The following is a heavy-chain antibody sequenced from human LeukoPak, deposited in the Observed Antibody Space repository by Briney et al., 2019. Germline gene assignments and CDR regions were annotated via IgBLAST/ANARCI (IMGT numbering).Heavy chain of an antibody. CDR3: ARRRATPYFDY. CDR1: GGSISSYY. D-gene: IGHD5-24*01. CDR2: IYYSGST. Sequence: PSETLSLTCTVSGGSISSYYWSWIRQPPGKGLEWIGYIYYSGSTNYNPSLKSRVTISVDTSKNQFSLKLSSVTAADTAVYYCARRRATPYFDYWGQGTLVTVSS. J-gene: IGHJ4*02. V-gene: IGHV4-59*08.